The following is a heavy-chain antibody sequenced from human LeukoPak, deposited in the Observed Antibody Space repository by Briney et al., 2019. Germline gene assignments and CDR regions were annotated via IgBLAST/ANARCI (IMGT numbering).Heavy chain of an antibody. CDR1: GYSFTTYW. Sequence: GESLKISCKGSGYSFTTYWIGWARQMPGKGLEWMGIVYPGDSDARYSPSFQGQVTISADKSISTAYLQWSSLKASDTAVYYCARLIYPTPYYFDYWGQGTLVTVSS. D-gene: IGHD3-10*01. CDR2: VYPGDSDA. J-gene: IGHJ4*02. CDR3: ARLIYPTPYYFDY. V-gene: IGHV5-51*01.